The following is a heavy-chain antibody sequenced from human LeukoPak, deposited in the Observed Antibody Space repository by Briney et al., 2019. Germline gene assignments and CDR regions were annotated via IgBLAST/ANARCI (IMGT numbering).Heavy chain of an antibody. J-gene: IGHJ6*03. D-gene: IGHD1-14*01. Sequence: PWGSLRLSCAASGFTFSSYWMSWVRQAPGKGLEWVANIKQDGSGKYYVDSVKGRFTISRDNAKNSLYLQMNSLRAEDTAVYYCARVDHLYYYMDVWGKGTTVTVSS. CDR1: GFTFSSYW. CDR2: IKQDGSGK. CDR3: ARVDHLYYYMDV. V-gene: IGHV3-7*01.